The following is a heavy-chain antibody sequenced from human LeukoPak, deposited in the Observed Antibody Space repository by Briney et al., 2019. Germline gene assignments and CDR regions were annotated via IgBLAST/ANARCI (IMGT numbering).Heavy chain of an antibody. CDR2: IKFDESEK. CDR3: ARVTTNGYFEY. J-gene: IGHJ4*02. CDR1: GFTFSIYA. D-gene: IGHD1-1*01. Sequence: GGSLRLSCAASGFTFSIYAMHWVRQAPGKGLEWVASIKFDESEKHYMDSVKGRFTISRDSAKSSLYLQMDSLRAEDTAVYFCARVTTNGYFEYWGQGSLVTVSP. V-gene: IGHV3-7*04.